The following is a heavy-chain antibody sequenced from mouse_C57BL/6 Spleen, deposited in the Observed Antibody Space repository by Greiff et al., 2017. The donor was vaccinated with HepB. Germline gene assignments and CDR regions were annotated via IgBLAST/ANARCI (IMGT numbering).Heavy chain of an antibody. Sequence: QVQLQQPGAELVKPGASVKLSCKASGYTFTSYWMHWMKQRPGQGLEWIGMIYPNSGSTNYNEKFKSKATLTVDKSSSTAYMQLSSLTSEDSAVYYCARDLLLRPEVWGTGTTVTVSS. V-gene: IGHV1-64*01. CDR2: IYPNSGST. CDR3: ARDLLLRPEV. J-gene: IGHJ1*03. D-gene: IGHD1-1*01. CDR1: GYTFTSYW.